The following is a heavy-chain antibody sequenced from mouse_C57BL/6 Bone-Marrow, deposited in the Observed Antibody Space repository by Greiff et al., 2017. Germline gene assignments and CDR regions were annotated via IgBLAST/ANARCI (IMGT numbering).Heavy chain of an antibody. CDR1: GYTFTSYW. D-gene: IGHD1-1*01. CDR3: ARVGYYGSSLYYYAMDY. CDR2: IDPSDSYT. V-gene: IGHV1-50*01. Sequence: QSCKASGYTFTSYWMQWVKQRPGQGLEWIGEIDPSDSYTNYNQKFKGKATLTVDTSSSTAYMQLSSLTSEDSAVYYCARVGYYGSSLYYYAMDYWGQGTSVTVSS. J-gene: IGHJ4*01.